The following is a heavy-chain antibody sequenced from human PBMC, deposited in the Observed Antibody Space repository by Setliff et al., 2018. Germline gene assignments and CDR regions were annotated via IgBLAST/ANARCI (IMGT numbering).Heavy chain of an antibody. CDR3: ARCRDYYDSSGYYPGAFDI. D-gene: IGHD3-22*01. J-gene: IGHJ3*02. V-gene: IGHV1-18*01. CDR1: GYTFTNYG. Sequence: ASVKVSCKTSGYTFTNYGINWVRQAPGQGLEWMGWNSAYAQKFQGRVTMTTDTPTSTAYMELGSLRTDDTAVYYCARCRDYYDSSGYYPGAFDIWGQGTMVTVSS. CDR2: NSA.